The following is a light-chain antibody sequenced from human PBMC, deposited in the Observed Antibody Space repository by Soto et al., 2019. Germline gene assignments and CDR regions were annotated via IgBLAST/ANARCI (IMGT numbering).Light chain of an antibody. CDR1: QSISSSY. V-gene: IGKV3-20*01. J-gene: IGKJ1*01. CDR3: QQYGSSSWT. CDR2: GAS. Sequence: EIVLTQSPGTLSLSPGKRATLSCRASQSISSSYLAWYQQRPGQAPRLLIYGASSRATGIPDRFSGSGSGTEFTLTISRLEPEDFAVYYCQQYGSSSWTFGQGTMVEIK.